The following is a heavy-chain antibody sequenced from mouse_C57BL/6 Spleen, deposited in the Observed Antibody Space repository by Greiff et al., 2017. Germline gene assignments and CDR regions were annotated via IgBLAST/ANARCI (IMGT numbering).Heavy chain of an antibody. J-gene: IGHJ4*01. CDR3: ARSITTVVASGGAMDY. D-gene: IGHD1-1*01. CDR1: GYTFTSYW. V-gene: IGHV1-69*01. CDR2: IDPSDSYT. Sequence: QVQLQQPGAELVMPGASVKLSCKASGYTFTSYWMHWVKQRPGQGLEWIGEIDPSDSYTNYNQKFKGKSTLTVDKYSSTAYMQLSSLTSEDSAVYYCARSITTVVASGGAMDYWGQGTSVTVSS.